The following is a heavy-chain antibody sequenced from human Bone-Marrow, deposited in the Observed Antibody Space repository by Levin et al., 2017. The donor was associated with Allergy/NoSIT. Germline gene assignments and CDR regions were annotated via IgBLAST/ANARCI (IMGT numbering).Heavy chain of an antibody. CDR3: VRGFIFGNNVVDY. V-gene: IGHV3-49*04. J-gene: IGHJ4*02. Sequence: PGGSLRLSCTTSGFIFGDYTMSWVRQAPGKGLEWVGCIRNKVYGGTTEYAASVKGRFTLSRDDSKSIVYLQINSLQIEDTAVYFCVRGFIFGNNVVDYWGQGNLVIVSS. D-gene: IGHD1/OR15-1a*01. CDR1: GFIFGDYT. CDR2: IRNKVYGGTT.